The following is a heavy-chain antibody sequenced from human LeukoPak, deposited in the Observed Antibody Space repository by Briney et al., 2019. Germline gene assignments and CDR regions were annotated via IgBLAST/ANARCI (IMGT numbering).Heavy chain of an antibody. J-gene: IGHJ4*02. D-gene: IGHD1-1*01. CDR3: ARDSRDWATGVFDQ. Sequence: TGGSLRLSCAASGFTFSSYAMHWVRQAPGKGLEWVAVISYDGSNKYYADSVKGRFTISRDNSKNTQYLQMNSLRAEDTAVYYCARDSRDWATGVFDQWGQGTLVTVSS. CDR1: GFTFSSYA. CDR2: ISYDGSNK. V-gene: IGHV3-30-3*01.